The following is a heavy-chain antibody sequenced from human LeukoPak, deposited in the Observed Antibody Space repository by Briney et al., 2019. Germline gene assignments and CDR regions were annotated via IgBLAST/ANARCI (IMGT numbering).Heavy chain of an antibody. Sequence: PGGSLRLSCAASGFAFSSSYMSWVRQAPGKGLEWVSVIYSAGHSFYADSVRGRFTISRDNSENTLYLQMNSLRVEDTAVYYCARDLVGDSGDWGQGTLVTVSS. CDR3: ARDLVGDSGD. D-gene: IGHD4-17*01. V-gene: IGHV3-53*01. CDR1: GFAFSSSY. CDR2: IYSAGHS. J-gene: IGHJ4*02.